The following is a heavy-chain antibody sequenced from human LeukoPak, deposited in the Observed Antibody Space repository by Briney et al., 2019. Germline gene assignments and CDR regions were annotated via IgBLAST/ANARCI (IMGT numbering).Heavy chain of an antibody. CDR1: GGTFSSYA. CDR2: IIPIFGTA. Sequence: SVKVSCXASGGTFSSYAINWVRQAPGQGLEWMGRIIPIFGTANYAQKFQGRVTITTDESTSTAYMELSSLRSEDTAVYYCARDNWNGGFDPWGQGTLVTVSS. D-gene: IGHD1-20*01. J-gene: IGHJ5*02. CDR3: ARDNWNGGFDP. V-gene: IGHV1-69*05.